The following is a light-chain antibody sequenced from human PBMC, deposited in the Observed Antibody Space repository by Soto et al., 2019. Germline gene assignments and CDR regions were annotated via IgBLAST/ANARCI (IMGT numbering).Light chain of an antibody. Sequence: QSALTQPASVSGSPGKSVTISCTGTSSDVGGYNYVSWYQQHPGKAPKLMIYEVSNRPSGVSNRFYGSKSGNTASLTISGLQADDEADYYCSSYTSSSPYVVFGGGTKVTVL. V-gene: IGLV2-14*01. CDR1: SSDVGGYNY. CDR3: SSYTSSSPYVV. J-gene: IGLJ2*01. CDR2: EVS.